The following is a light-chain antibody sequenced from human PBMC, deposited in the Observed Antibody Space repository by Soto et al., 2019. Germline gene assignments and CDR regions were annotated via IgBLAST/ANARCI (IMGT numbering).Light chain of an antibody. CDR2: KVS. CDR1: QSLVHSDGNTY. Sequence: IVLTQTPLSSPVTLGQPASISCRSSQSLVHSDGNTYLSWFHQRPGQPPRLLIDKVSNRFSGVPXRXXGSGAGTDFTLKINRVEAEDVGIYFCMQATQYRPYTFGQGTKLEIK. CDR3: MQATQYRPYT. V-gene: IGKV2-24*01. J-gene: IGKJ2*01.